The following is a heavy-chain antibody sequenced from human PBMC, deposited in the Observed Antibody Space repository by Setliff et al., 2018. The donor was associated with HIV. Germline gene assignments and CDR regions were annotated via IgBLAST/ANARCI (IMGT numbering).Heavy chain of an antibody. D-gene: IGHD5-12*01. CDR3: ARRVSYATSGYSLGY. V-gene: IGHV1-8*02. Sequence: ASVKVSCKASGYTFSSHDINWVRQATGQGLEWMGWMNPNSGNTGYAQKFQGRVTMTRDTSISTAYMELNNLKFEDTAVYFCARRVSYATSGYSLGYWGQGTLVTVSS. J-gene: IGHJ4*02. CDR1: GYTFSSHD. CDR2: MNPNSGNT.